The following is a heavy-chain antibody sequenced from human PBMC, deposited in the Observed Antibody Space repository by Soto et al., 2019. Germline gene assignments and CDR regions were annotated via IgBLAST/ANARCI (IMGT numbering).Heavy chain of an antibody. CDR1: GFTFSSYA. CDR3: AKVPYGSGSAYFDY. D-gene: IGHD3-10*01. CDR2: ISGSGGST. V-gene: IGHV3-23*01. Sequence: EVQLLESGGGLVQPGGSLRLSCAASGFTFSSYAMSWVRQAPGKGLEWVAAISGSGGSTYYADSVKGRFTISRDNSKNQLYLQMNSLRAEDTAVYYCAKVPYGSGSAYFDYWGQGTLVTVSS. J-gene: IGHJ4*02.